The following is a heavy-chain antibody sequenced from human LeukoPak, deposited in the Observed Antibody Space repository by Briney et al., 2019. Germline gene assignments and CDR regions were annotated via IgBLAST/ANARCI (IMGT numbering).Heavy chain of an antibody. V-gene: IGHV3-23*01. D-gene: IGHD5-12*01. Sequence: GGSLRLSCAASGFTFSSYDMSWVHQAPGKGLEWVSAISGSGDNTYYSDSVKGRFTISRDNSKNTLYLQMNSLRADDTAVYYCAKDPSPARNIGSDYWGQGTMVIVSS. CDR3: AKDPSPARNIGSDY. CDR1: GFTFSSYD. CDR2: ISGSGDNT. J-gene: IGHJ4*02.